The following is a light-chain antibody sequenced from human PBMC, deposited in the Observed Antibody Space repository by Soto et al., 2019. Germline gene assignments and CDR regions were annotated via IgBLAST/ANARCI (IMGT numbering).Light chain of an antibody. V-gene: IGLV1-40*01. J-gene: IGLJ2*01. CDR3: QSYDSSLRSVV. Sequence: QPVLTQPPSVSGAPGQRVTISCTGSRFNIGAHYDVHWYQHLPGTAPKLLISAFSNRPSGVPDRFSGSKSGTSASLAITGLQPEDEGDYYCQSYDSSLRSVVFGGGTKLTVL. CDR1: RFNIGAHYD. CDR2: AFS.